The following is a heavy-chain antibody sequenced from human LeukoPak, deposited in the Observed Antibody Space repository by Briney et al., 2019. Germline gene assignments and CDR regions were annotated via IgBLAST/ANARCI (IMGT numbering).Heavy chain of an antibody. Sequence: SGPPLLNPTQPLTLTCTFSGFSLRTSGMCVSRIRQPPGKALEWLARIDWDDDKYYSTSLKTRLTISKDTSKNQVVLTMTNMDPVDTATYYCARTARSWYDYWGQGTLVTVSS. CDR3: ARTARSWYDY. CDR1: GFSLRTSGMC. D-gene: IGHD6-13*01. V-gene: IGHV2-70*11. CDR2: IDWDDDK. J-gene: IGHJ4*02.